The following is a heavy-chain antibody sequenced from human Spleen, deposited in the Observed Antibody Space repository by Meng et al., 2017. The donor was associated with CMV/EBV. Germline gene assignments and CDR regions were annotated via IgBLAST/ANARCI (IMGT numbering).Heavy chain of an antibody. CDR2: IYYSGST. CDR1: GGSISTPGYY. CDR3: ARGRSGSYYDY. J-gene: IGHJ4*02. D-gene: IGHD1-26*01. V-gene: IGHV4-30-4*08. Sequence: QLQESGPGLVKPSEALFLTCTVSGGSISTPGYYWGWIRQPPGKGLEWIGYIYYSGSTYYNPSLKSRVTISVDTSKNQFSLKLSSVTAADTAVYYCARGRSGSYYDYWGQGTLVTVSS.